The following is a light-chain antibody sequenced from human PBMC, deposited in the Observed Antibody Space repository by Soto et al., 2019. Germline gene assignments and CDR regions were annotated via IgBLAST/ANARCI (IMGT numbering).Light chain of an antibody. V-gene: IGLV7-46*01. Sequence: QAVVTQEPSLTVSPGGTVTLTCASSTGAVTSGHYPYWFQLKPGQAPRTLIYETSTKQSWTPARFSGSLLGGKAVLTLSGAHPEDEAEYYCLLSYPSNRVFGGGTKLPS. CDR1: TGAVTSGHY. J-gene: IGLJ2*01. CDR2: ETS. CDR3: LLSYPSNRV.